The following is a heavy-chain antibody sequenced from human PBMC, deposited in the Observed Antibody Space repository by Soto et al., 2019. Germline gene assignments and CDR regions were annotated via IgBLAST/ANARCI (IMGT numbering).Heavy chain of an antibody. CDR1: GFTFSSYG. CDR3: ATYTTVTTLRTRWMGDDY. V-gene: IGHV3-30*03. Sequence: GGSLRLSCAASGFTFSSYGMHWVRQAPGKGLEWVAVISYDGSNKYYADSVKGRFTISRDNSKNTLYLQMNSLRAEDTAVYYCATYTTVTTLRTRWMGDDYWGQGTLVTVSS. D-gene: IGHD4-17*01. J-gene: IGHJ4*02. CDR2: ISYDGSNK.